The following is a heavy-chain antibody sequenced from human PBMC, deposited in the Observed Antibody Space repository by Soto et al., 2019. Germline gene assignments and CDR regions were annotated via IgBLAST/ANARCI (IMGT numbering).Heavy chain of an antibody. V-gene: IGHV3-72*01. CDR3: TVDTVGTGSY. CDR1: GFIFSDHF. CDR2: STSKSDSYTT. Sequence: EVQLVESGGALVQPGGTLKLSCAGSGFIFSDHFMDWVRQAPGKGLEWVGRSTSKSDSYTTAYAASVQGRFTISRDESQNSVYLQMNSLTTEDTAVYYCTVDTVGTGSYWGQGALVTVSS. D-gene: IGHD5-18*01. J-gene: IGHJ4*02.